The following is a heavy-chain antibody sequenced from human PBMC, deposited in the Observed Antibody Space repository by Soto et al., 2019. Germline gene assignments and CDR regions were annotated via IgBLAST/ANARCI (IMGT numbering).Heavy chain of an antibody. Sequence: AGGSLRLSCAASGFTFRSFTMNWVRQAPGKGLEWVSTISSNSAYIYYTDALRGRFTISRDKAKNSLHLQMNSLRAEDTAVYYCTRDASRDSSARGWFDPWGPGTLVTVSS. V-gene: IGHV3-21*01. CDR2: ISSNSAYI. D-gene: IGHD6-13*01. CDR3: TRDASRDSSARGWFDP. J-gene: IGHJ5*02. CDR1: GFTFRSFT.